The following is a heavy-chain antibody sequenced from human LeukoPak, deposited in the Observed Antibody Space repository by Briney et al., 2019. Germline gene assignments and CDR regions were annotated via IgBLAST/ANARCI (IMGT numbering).Heavy chain of an antibody. Sequence: PGGSLRLSCAASGFTFSSYAMSWVRQAPGKGLEWVSTLSDRGGGTFYADSVKGRFTISRDNSRNTLYLQMHSLRVEDTAVYYCAKDRPYISSWYGCSTPWGQGTLVTVSS. D-gene: IGHD2-2*01. CDR1: GFTFSSYA. CDR3: AKDRPYISSWYGCSTP. V-gene: IGHV3-23*01. J-gene: IGHJ5*02. CDR2: LSDRGGGT.